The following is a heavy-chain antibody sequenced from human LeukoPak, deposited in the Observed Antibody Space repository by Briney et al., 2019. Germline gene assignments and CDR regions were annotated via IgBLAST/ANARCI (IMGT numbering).Heavy chain of an antibody. CDR1: GYTFTSYY. CDR3: ARDRPTSAPTTIFGVVISPYYYYYYGMDV. D-gene: IGHD3-3*01. CDR2: INPSGGST. V-gene: IGHV1-46*01. J-gene: IGHJ6*02. Sequence: ASVKVSCKASGYTFTSYYMHWVRQAPGQGLEWMGIINPSGGSTSYAQKFQGRVTMTRDTSTSTVYTEPSSLRSEDTAVYYCARDRPTSAPTTIFGVVISPYYYYYYGMDVWGQGTTVTVSS.